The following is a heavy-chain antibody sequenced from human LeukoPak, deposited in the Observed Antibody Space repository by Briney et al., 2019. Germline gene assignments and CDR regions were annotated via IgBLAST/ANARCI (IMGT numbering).Heavy chain of an antibody. CDR2: IYYSGST. D-gene: IGHD4-11*01. CDR3: ARVVRESVTTLFDYYYYYMDV. CDR1: GGSISTYY. J-gene: IGHJ6*03. Sequence: PSETLSLTCTVSGGSISTYYWNWIRQPPGKGLEWIGYIYYSGSTKYNPSLKSRVTISVDTSKNQFSLKLNSVTAADTAVYYCARVVRESVTTLFDYYYYYMDVWGKGTTVTVSS. V-gene: IGHV4-59*12.